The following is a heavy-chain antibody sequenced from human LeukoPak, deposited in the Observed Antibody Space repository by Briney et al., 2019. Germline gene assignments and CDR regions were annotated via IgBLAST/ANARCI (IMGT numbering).Heavy chain of an antibody. V-gene: IGHV3-33*01. J-gene: IGHJ6*02. Sequence: PGRSLRLSCAASGFTFSSYGMHWVRQAPGKGLEWVAVIWYDGSNKYCADSVKGRFTISRDNSKNTLYLQMNSLRAEDTAVYYCARDGPNYYGMDVWGQGTTVTVSS. CDR2: IWYDGSNK. CDR3: ARDGPNYYGMDV. CDR1: GFTFSSYG.